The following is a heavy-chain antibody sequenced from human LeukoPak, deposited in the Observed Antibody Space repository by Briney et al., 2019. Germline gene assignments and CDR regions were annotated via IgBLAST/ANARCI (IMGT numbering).Heavy chain of an antibody. J-gene: IGHJ6*03. CDR3: ARRGFLEWLSYYYYYMDV. CDR2: IIPIFDTP. Sequence: ASVKVSCKASGGTFSNYAISWVRQAPGQGLEWMGGIIPIFDTPNFAQKFQGRVTITADKSTSTAYMELSRLRSDDTAVYYCARRGFLEWLSYYYYYMDVWGKGTTVTVSS. V-gene: IGHV1-69*06. D-gene: IGHD3-3*01. CDR1: GGTFSNYA.